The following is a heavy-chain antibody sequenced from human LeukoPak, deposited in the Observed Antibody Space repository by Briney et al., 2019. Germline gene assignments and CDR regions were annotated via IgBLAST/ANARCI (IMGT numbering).Heavy chain of an antibody. CDR1: RLTFNTYS. D-gene: IGHD6-6*01. CDR2: ISPRSDYI. Sequence: GGSLRLSCAASRLTFNTYSMTWVRQAPGKRLEWVSSISPRSDYIYYADSVRGRFTISRDNAENSLYLQMNSLRAEDTAVYYCVRGGSSSSGPPDYWGQGTLVTVSS. CDR3: VRGGSSSSGPPDY. J-gene: IGHJ4*02. V-gene: IGHV3-21*01.